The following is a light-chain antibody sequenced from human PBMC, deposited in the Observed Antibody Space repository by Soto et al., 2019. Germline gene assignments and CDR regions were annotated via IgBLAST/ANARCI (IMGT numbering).Light chain of an antibody. V-gene: IGLV2-11*01. CDR2: DVS. CDR3: CSYPGSHTWV. CDR1: NSYIGYYNY. Sequence: QSALTQPRSVSGSPGQSVTISCTGTNSYIGYYNYVSWYQQHPGKAPKVMIYDVSKRPSGVPDRFSGSKSGNTASLTISGLQDEDEADYYCCSYPGSHTWVFGGGTKLTVL. J-gene: IGLJ3*02.